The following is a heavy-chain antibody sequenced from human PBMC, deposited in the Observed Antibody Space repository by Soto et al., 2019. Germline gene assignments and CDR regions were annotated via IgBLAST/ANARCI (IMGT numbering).Heavy chain of an antibody. V-gene: IGHV4-59*01. D-gene: IGHD3-9*01. CDR1: GGSNSRYY. J-gene: IGHJ4*02. CDR2: MSYSGST. CDR3: ARARNFLTGSYKGGFYYFDY. Sequence: SETPSLPRTVSGGSNSRYYLSLIRQFPGKGLVWIGYMSYSGSTTYNPSLKSRVTISLHTSNNQFSLDLNSVTAADTAVYYCARARNFLTGSYKGGFYYFDYWGQGTLVTVSS.